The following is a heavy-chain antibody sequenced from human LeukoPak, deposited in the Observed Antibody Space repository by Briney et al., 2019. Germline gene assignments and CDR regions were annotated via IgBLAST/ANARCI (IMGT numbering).Heavy chain of an antibody. CDR2: ISSSSSYI. D-gene: IGHD5-24*01. CDR3: ARVLDGYNYDAFDI. Sequence: WGSLRLSCAASGFTFSSYSMNWVRQAPGKRLEWVSSISSSSSYIYYADSVKGRFTISRDNAKNSLYLQMNSLRAEDTAVYYCARVLDGYNYDAFDIWGQGTMVTVSS. J-gene: IGHJ3*02. CDR1: GFTFSSYS. V-gene: IGHV3-21*01.